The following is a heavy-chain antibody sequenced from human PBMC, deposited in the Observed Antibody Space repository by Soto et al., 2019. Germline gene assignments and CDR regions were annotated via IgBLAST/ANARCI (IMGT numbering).Heavy chain of an antibody. Sequence: QVQLVQSGAEVKKPGASVKVSCKASGYTFTSYYMHWVRQAPGQGLEWMAIINPSGGSTNYAQKFQGRVTLTRDTSTSTVYMELSSLISQDTAVYYCARDLYSSSFWGQGTLVTVSS. CDR3: ARDLYSSSF. CDR2: INPSGGST. J-gene: IGHJ4*02. D-gene: IGHD6-6*01. CDR1: GYTFTSYY. V-gene: IGHV1-46*01.